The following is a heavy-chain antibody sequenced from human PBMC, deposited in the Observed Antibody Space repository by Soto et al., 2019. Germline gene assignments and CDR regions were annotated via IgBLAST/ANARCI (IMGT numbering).Heavy chain of an antibody. V-gene: IGHV3-21*06. J-gene: IGHJ4*01. CDR1: GFTLRTYT. Sequence: GGSLRLSCAASGFTLRTYTMNWVRQAPGKGLEWVSSISISSSDRYYADSVRGRFTISRDNAKNALYLQMNSLRADDTAVYFCVRGMNPLFGGQGTLVTVPS. CDR2: ISISSSDR. CDR3: VRGMNPLF.